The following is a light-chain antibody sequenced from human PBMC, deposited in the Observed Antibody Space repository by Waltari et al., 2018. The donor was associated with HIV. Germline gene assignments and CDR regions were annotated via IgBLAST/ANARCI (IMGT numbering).Light chain of an antibody. CDR3: SSYTSSSTLVV. J-gene: IGLJ2*01. V-gene: IGLV2-14*03. CDR2: DVS. Sequence: TQPVSASGPPGQAITISCPATSSPVRWYNYGFLYQHHPGKAPKLMIYDVSNRPSGVSYRFSGSKSGNTASLTISGLQAGDEADYYCSSYTSSSTLVVFGGGTKLTVL. CDR1: SSPVRWYNY.